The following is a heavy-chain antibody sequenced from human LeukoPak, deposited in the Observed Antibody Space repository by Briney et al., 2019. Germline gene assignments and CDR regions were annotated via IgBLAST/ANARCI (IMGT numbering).Heavy chain of an antibody. CDR1: GFTFSSYW. CDR3: AMGLLWFGTGGFDP. Sequence: GGSLRLSCAASGFTFSSYWMSGVRQAPGKGLEWVANIKQDGSEKYYVASVKGRFTISRDNAKNSLYLQMNSLRAEETAVYYCAMGLLWFGTGGFDPWGQGTLVTVSS. D-gene: IGHD3-10*01. J-gene: IGHJ5*02. CDR2: IKQDGSEK. V-gene: IGHV3-7*01.